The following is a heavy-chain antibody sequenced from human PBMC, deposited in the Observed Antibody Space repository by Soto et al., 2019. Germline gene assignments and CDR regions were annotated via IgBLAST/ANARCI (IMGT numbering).Heavy chain of an antibody. CDR2: IWYDGSTK. CDR1: GFTFSSYG. Sequence: QVQLVESGGGVVQPGRSLRLSCAASGFTFSSYGMHWVRQAPGKGLEWLAVIWYDGSTKDYADSVKGRFTISRDSSTNTLYLHMNSLRAHDTAVYYCARNILPSSSLGYFDSWGQGTPVTVSS. V-gene: IGHV3-33*01. D-gene: IGHD6-6*01. J-gene: IGHJ4*02. CDR3: ARNILPSSSLGYFDS.